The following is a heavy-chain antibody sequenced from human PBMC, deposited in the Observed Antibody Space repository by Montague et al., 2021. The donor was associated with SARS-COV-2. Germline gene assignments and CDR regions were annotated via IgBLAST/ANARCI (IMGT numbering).Heavy chain of an antibody. D-gene: IGHD6-19*01. J-gene: IGHJ2*01. Sequence: PALVTPTQTLTLTCTFSGFSVSTSGLCVSWICQPPGKALEWLALIDWDDDTYYSTSLKTRLAISKDTSKNQVVLTMTDMDPVDTGTYYCARIPEYSSGGGPDWYFDLWGRGTLVTVSS. CDR3: ARIPEYSSGGGPDWYFDL. CDR2: IDWDDDT. V-gene: IGHV2-70*01. CDR1: GFSVSTSGLC.